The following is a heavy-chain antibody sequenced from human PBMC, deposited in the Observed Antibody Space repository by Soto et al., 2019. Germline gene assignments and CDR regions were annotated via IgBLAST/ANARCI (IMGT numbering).Heavy chain of an antibody. Sequence: PSETLSLTCTVSGGSISSGGYYWSWIRQHPGKGLEWIGYIYYSGSTYYNPSLKSRVTISVDTSKNQFPLKLSSVTAADTAVYYCARIRFFDPGNWFDPWGQGTLVTVSS. CDR1: GGSISSGGYY. D-gene: IGHD3-9*01. CDR2: IYYSGST. J-gene: IGHJ5*02. V-gene: IGHV4-31*03. CDR3: ARIRFFDPGNWFDP.